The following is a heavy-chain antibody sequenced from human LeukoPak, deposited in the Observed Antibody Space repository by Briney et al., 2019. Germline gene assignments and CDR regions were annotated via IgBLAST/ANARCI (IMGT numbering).Heavy chain of an antibody. CDR2: ISSSSSII. Sequence: GGSLRLSCSASGFTFSGYSMNWVRQAPGKGLEWVSYISSSSSIIYYADSVKGRFTISRDNSKNTLYLQMNSLRAEDTAVYYCAKDRTAAAGAGHYWGQGTLVTVSS. J-gene: IGHJ4*02. CDR3: AKDRTAAAGAGHY. D-gene: IGHD6-13*01. V-gene: IGHV3-48*01. CDR1: GFTFSGYS.